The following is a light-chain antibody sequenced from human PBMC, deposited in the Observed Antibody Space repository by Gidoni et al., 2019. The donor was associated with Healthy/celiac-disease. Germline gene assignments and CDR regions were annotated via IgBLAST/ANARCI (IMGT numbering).Light chain of an antibody. CDR3: QSYDSSLSGYV. J-gene: IGLJ1*01. Sequence: QSVLTQPPSVSGAPGQRVTISCTGSSSNIGAGSDVHWYQQLPGTAPNLLIYGNSNRPSGVPDRFSGSKSRPSASLAITGLQAEDEADYYCQSYDSSLSGYVFGTGTKVTVL. CDR2: GNS. CDR1: SSNIGAGSD. V-gene: IGLV1-40*01.